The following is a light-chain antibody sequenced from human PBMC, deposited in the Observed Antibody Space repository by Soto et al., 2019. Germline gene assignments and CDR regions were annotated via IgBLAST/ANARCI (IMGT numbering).Light chain of an antibody. CDR1: QGIKTD. Sequence: AIQMTQSPSSLSASVGDRVTITCRASQGIKTDLGWYQQKAGKAPKLLIYDASSLQSEVPSRFSGSGSGTDFTLTISSLQPEDFATYDCLQDYNYPYTFGQGTKLEIK. J-gene: IGKJ2*01. CDR2: DAS. CDR3: LQDYNYPYT. V-gene: IGKV1-6*01.